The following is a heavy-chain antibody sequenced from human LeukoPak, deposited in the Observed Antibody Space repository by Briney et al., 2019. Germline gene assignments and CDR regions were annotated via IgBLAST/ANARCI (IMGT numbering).Heavy chain of an antibody. CDR3: ARMYSGSYHFEY. Sequence: PGGSLRLSCAASGFTFSTYEMNWVRQAPGKGLEWVANIKQDGSEKNYVDSVKGRFTISRDNAKNSLYLQMNTLRAEDTAVYYCARMYSGSYHFEYWGQGTLVTVSS. J-gene: IGHJ4*02. D-gene: IGHD1-26*01. CDR2: IKQDGSEK. CDR1: GFTFSTYE. V-gene: IGHV3-7*01.